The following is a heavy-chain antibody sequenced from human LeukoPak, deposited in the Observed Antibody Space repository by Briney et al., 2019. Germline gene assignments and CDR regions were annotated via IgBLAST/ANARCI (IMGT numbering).Heavy chain of an antibody. Sequence: GSLRLSCAASGFTFSSYAMSWVRQAPGKGLEWVSAISGSGGSTYYADSAKGRFTISRDNAKNSLYLQMNSLRAEDTALYYCASGGIYYGAAFDFWGQGTLVTVSS. CDR1: GFTFSSYA. V-gene: IGHV3-23*01. CDR2: ISGSGGST. J-gene: IGHJ4*02. CDR3: ASGGIYYGAAFDF. D-gene: IGHD1-26*01.